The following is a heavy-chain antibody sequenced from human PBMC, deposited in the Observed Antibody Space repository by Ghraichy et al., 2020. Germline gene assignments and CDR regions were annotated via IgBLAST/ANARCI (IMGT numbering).Heavy chain of an antibody. CDR1: GGSFSGYY. J-gene: IGHJ4*02. D-gene: IGHD2-15*01. CDR3: ARSVDTLPFDY. CDR2: INHSGST. Sequence: SETLSLTCAVYGGSFSGYYWSWIRQPPGKGLEWIGEINHSGSTNYNPSLKSRVTISVDTSKNQFSLKLSSVTAADTAVYYCARSVDTLPFDYWGQGTLVTVSS. V-gene: IGHV4-34*01.